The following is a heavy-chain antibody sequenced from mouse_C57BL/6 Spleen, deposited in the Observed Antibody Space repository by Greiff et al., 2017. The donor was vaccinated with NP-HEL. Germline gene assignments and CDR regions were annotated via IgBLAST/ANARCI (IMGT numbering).Heavy chain of an antibody. J-gene: IGHJ2*01. CDR1: GYTFTSYW. CDR2: IYPGSGST. CDR3: ARLWLRGYYFDY. V-gene: IGHV1-55*01. Sequence: QVQLQQPGAELVKPGASVKMSCKASGYTFTSYWITWVKQRPGQGLGWIGVIYPGSGSTNYNEKFKSKATLTVDTSSSTAYMQLSSLTSEDSAVYYCARLWLRGYYFDYWGQGTTLTVSS. D-gene: IGHD2-2*01.